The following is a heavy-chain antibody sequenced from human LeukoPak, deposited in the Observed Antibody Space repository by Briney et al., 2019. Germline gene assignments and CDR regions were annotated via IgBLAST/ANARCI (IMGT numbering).Heavy chain of an antibody. Sequence: SVKVSCKASGGTFSSYAISWVRQAPGHGLEWMGGIIPIFGTANYAQKVQGRVTITTDESTSTAYMELSSLRSEDTAVYYCASGNIVGSSGYYYYYFDYWGQGTLVTVSS. CDR2: IIPIFGTA. J-gene: IGHJ4*02. D-gene: IGHD3-22*01. CDR1: GGTFSSYA. V-gene: IGHV1-69*05. CDR3: ASGNIVGSSGYYYYYFDY.